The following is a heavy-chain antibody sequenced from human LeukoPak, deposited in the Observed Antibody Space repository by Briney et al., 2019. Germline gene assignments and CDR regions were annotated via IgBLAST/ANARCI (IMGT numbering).Heavy chain of an antibody. CDR2: ISFDGSYE. V-gene: IGHV3-30*18. Sequence: QPGRSLILSCAASGFIFSTYAMHWVRPAPGKGLEWVAVISFDGSYENYADSVKGRFTISRDKSKNTLYLQMDSLRVEDTALYYCTKDPRGNSYGLFYFDYWGQGTLVTVSS. D-gene: IGHD5-18*01. CDR1: GFIFSTYA. J-gene: IGHJ4*02. CDR3: TKDPRGNSYGLFYFDY.